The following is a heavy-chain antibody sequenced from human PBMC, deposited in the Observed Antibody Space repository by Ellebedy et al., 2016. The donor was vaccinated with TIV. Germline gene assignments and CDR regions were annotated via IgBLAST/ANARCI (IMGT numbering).Heavy chain of an antibody. D-gene: IGHD1-26*01. CDR1: GYRFSGFW. CDR2: IYGGDSDA. J-gene: IGHJ5*01. Sequence: GESLKISCQGSGYRFSGFWIGWVRQMPGKGLEWMGLIYGGDSDARYNPSFQGQVTMSADKSINTAYLEWSTLKASDSAIYYCARLSDSGSSYDWFDSWGQGTRVTVSS. CDR3: ARLSDSGSSYDWFDS. V-gene: IGHV5-51*01.